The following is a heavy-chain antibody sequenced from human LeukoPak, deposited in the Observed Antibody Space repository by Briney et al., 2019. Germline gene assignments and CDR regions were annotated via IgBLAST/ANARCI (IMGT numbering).Heavy chain of an antibody. Sequence: PSETLSLTCTVPGGSISSYYWSWIRQPPGKGLEWIAYISDIGSINYNPSLKSRVTISLDTSKNQFSLKLSSVTAADTAVYYCAGHHPRNTVDFWGQGTLVTVSS. J-gene: IGHJ4*02. D-gene: IGHD2/OR15-2a*01. CDR3: AGHHPRNTVDF. CDR1: GGSISSYY. V-gene: IGHV4-59*08. CDR2: ISDIGSI.